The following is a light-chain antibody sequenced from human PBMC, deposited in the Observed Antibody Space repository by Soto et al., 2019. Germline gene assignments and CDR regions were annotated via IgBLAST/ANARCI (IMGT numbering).Light chain of an antibody. J-gene: IGLJ1*01. CDR3: SSYTSSSTHYV. CDR2: DVS. CDR1: SSDVGGYNY. Sequence: QSALTHPASVSGSPGQSITISCTGTSSDVGGYNYVSWYQQHPGKAPKLMIYDVSNRPSGVSNRFSGSKSGNTASLTISGLQAEDEADYYCSSYTSSSTHYVFGTGTKVTVL. V-gene: IGLV2-14*01.